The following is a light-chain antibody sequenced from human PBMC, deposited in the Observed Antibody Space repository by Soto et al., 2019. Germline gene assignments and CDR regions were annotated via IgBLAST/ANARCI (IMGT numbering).Light chain of an antibody. CDR1: QSVGIS. CDR2: SAF. V-gene: IGKV3-20*01. Sequence: DIVLTQSPGTLSLSPGERATLSCRASQSVGISLSWYQHKSGQPPRLLIYSAFTRATGIPERFSGSGAGTDFTLTISRLEPEDFAVYSCHQFGSFPRTFGQGTQVVIK. J-gene: IGKJ1*01. CDR3: HQFGSFPRT.